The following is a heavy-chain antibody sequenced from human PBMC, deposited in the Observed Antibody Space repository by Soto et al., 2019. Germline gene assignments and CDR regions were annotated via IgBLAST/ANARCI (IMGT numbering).Heavy chain of an antibody. Sequence: QVQLVQSGAEVKKTGASVKVSCKASGYTFTSYNMHWVRQAPGQGLEWVGMINPLGFSTTYAQKFRGRVTMTMDTSTSIVYMELTNLRSEDTAVYYCAREAGRFGELDWCDPWGQGPLVTVSS. CDR1: GYTFTSYN. D-gene: IGHD3-10*01. CDR2: INPLGFST. J-gene: IGHJ5*02. V-gene: IGHV1-46*01. CDR3: AREAGRFGELDWCDP.